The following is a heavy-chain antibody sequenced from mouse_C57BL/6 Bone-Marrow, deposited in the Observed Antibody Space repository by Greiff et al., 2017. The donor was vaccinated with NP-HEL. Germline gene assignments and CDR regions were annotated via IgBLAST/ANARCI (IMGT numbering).Heavy chain of an antibody. CDR1: GYAFSSSW. CDR3: AKDYYGNYDFDY. V-gene: IGHV1-82*01. J-gene: IGHJ2*01. D-gene: IGHD2-1*01. CDR2: IYPGDGDT. Sequence: QVQLQQSGPELVKPGASVKISCKASGYAFSSSWMNWVKQRPGKGLEWLGRIYPGDGDTNYNGKFKGKATLTADKSSSTAYMQLSSLTSEDSAVYFCAKDYYGNYDFDYWGQGTTLTVSS.